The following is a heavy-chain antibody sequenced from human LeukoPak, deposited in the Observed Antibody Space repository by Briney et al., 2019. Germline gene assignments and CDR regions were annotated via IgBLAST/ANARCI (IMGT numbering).Heavy chain of an antibody. D-gene: IGHD3-10*01. V-gene: IGHV6-1*01. Sequence: SQTLTLTRAISGDSVSSNSAAWNWIRQSPSRGLEWLGRTYYRSKWYNDYAVSVKSRITINPDTSKNQFSLQLNSVTPEDTAVYYCASGWGYYGSGSQGTWGQGTLVTVSS. CDR2: TYYRSKWYN. CDR1: GDSVSSNSAA. J-gene: IGHJ5*02. CDR3: ASGWGYYGSGSQGT.